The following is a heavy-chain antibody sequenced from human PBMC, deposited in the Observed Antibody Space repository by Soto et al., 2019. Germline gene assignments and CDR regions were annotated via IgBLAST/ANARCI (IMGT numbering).Heavy chain of an antibody. CDR1: GGSFSGYY. CDR3: ARNNERSNHNWYYYYYGMDV. CDR2: INHSGST. D-gene: IGHD1-1*01. V-gene: IGHV4-34*01. Sequence: SETLSLTCAVYGGSFSGYYWSWIRQPPGKGLEWIGEINHSGSTNYNPSLKSRVTISVDTSKNQFSLKLSSVTAADTAVYYCARNNERSNHNWYYYYYGMDVWGQGTTVTVSS. J-gene: IGHJ6*02.